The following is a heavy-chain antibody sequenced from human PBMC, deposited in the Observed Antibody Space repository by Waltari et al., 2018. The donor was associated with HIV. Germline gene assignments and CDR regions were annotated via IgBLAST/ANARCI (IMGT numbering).Heavy chain of an antibody. Sequence: QVLLQESGPGLVKPSETLSLTCTVSGGSFNNDYWSWSRQPAGKGLEWIGRIYSSGNTNYNPSLKSRLSMSVDTSKNQFSLILTSVTAADTAVYYCARAWTTVTGGWFDPWGQGTLVIVSS. V-gene: IGHV4-4*07. CDR2: IYSSGNT. CDR1: GGSFNNDY. J-gene: IGHJ5*02. D-gene: IGHD4-17*01. CDR3: ARAWTTVTGGWFDP.